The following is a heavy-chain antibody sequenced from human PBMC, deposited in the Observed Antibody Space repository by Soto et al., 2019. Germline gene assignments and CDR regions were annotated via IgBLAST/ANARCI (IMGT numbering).Heavy chain of an antibody. D-gene: IGHD4-17*01. V-gene: IGHV1-69*12. CDR1: GGTFSSYA. J-gene: IGHJ4*02. Sequence: QVQLVQSGAEVKKPGSSVKVSCKASGGTFSSYAISWVRQAPGQGLEWMGGIIPIFGTANYAQKFQGRVTITAYESTSTAYMELSSLRSEDPDVYYCATYDHDDSAFDCWGQGTLVTVSS. CDR2: IIPIFGTA. CDR3: ATYDHDDSAFDC.